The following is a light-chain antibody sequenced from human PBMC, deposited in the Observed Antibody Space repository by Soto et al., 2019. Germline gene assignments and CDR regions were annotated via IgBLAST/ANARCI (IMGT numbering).Light chain of an antibody. Sequence: EIVLTQSPGTLSLSPGERATLSCSAIQTFSNSFLSWFQQIPGQAPRLLIYGASMRATGIPDRFSGSGSGTDFTLTISRPEPEDFAVYYCQQCGSSSTFGQGTRLKIK. CDR3: QQCGSSST. J-gene: IGKJ5*01. V-gene: IGKV3-20*01. CDR1: QTFSNSF. CDR2: GAS.